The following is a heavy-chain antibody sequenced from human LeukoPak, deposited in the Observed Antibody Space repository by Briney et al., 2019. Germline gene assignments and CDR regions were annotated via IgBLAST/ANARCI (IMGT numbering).Heavy chain of an antibody. CDR3: ARGGGCTNDVCYKNSDY. CDR2: INPNSGGT. CDR1: GYIFSGHY. Sequence: ASVKVSCKASGYIFSGHYMHWVRQAPGQGLEWMGWINPNSGGTNYARRFQGRVTMTRDTSINTAYMELSRLRSDDTAVYCCARGGGCTNDVCYKNSDYWGQGTLVTVSS. V-gene: IGHV1-2*02. D-gene: IGHD2-8*01. J-gene: IGHJ4*02.